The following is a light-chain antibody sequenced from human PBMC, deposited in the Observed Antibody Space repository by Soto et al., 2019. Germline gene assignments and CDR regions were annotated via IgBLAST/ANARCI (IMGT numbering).Light chain of an antibody. CDR1: QRVSRN. Sequence: EIVLTQSPATLSLSPGERATLSCRASQRVSRNLAWYQQKPGQAPRLLIYDASTRATGIPDRFSGSGSGTEFTLTISRLEPEDFEVYYCQQYGISPRTFGQGTKVDIK. V-gene: IGKV3-20*01. J-gene: IGKJ1*01. CDR3: QQYGISPRT. CDR2: DAS.